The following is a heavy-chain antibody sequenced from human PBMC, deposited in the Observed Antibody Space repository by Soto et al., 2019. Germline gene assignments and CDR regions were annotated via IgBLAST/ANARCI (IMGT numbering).Heavy chain of an antibody. CDR3: AKDPPTTGTTFDY. Sequence: PGGSLRLSCTASGFTFRNYAMIWVRQAPGEGLQWVSTINKSGGSTYYADSVKGRFTISRDNSKNMLFLQINGLRAEDTAVYYCAKDPPTTGTTFDYWGRGTLVTVSS. D-gene: IGHD1-1*01. J-gene: IGHJ4*02. CDR1: GFTFRNYA. CDR2: INKSGGST. V-gene: IGHV3-23*01.